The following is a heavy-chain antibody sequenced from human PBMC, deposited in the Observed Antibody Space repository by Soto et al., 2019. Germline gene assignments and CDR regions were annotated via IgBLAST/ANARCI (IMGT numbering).Heavy chain of an antibody. J-gene: IGHJ6*02. Sequence: SGDSVSSGASHWTWIRQSPGKGLEWIGYIYHNATADCNPSLKSRVSISVDTSKNQFSLKLTSATTADTAVYYCARLDWSTSKMGVWGQGTTVTVSS. CDR3: ARLDWSTSKMGV. CDR1: GDSVSSGASH. V-gene: IGHV4-61*08. CDR2: IYHNATA. D-gene: IGHD3-9*01.